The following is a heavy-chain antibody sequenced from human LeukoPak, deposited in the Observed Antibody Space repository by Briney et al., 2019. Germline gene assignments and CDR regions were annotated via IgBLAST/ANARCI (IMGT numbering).Heavy chain of an antibody. CDR2: ISSSGSTK. CDR3: AMIVVVPARAFDI. CDR1: GFTFSSYE. J-gene: IGHJ3*02. D-gene: IGHD2-2*01. V-gene: IGHV3-48*03. Sequence: GGSLRLSCAASGFTFSSYEMNWVRQAPGKGLEWVSYISSSGSTKYYADSVKGRFTISRDNAKNSLYLQMNSLRAEDTAVYYCAMIVVVPARAFDIWGQGTMVTVSS.